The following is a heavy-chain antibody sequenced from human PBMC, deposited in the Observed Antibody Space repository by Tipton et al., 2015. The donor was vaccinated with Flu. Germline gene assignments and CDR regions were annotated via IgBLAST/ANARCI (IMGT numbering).Heavy chain of an antibody. CDR2: IYYSGHT. D-gene: IGHD6-19*01. V-gene: IGHV4-31*03. Sequence: TLSLTCSVSGGSISSGGYYWSWIRQHPGKGLEWIGYIYYSGHTYYSPSLKSRITISVDTSKNQLSLKLTSVTAADTAVYYCARERGRLPSKMDVWGQGTTVPVSS. J-gene: IGHJ6*02. CDR1: GGSISSGGYY. CDR3: ARERGRLPSKMDV.